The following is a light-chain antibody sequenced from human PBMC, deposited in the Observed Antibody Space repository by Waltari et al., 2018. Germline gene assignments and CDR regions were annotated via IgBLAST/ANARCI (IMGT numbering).Light chain of an antibody. J-gene: IGKJ1*01. CDR2: WAS. Sequence: EIVMTQSPDSLAVSLGERATVDCKSSQSVLYSSNNKNYLAWYQQKPGQPPKLLIYWASTRESGVPDRFSGSGSGTDFTLTINSLQAEDFGVYLCQQRSAWPRTFGQGTKV. V-gene: IGKV4-1*01. CDR3: QQRSAWPRT. CDR1: QSVLYSSNNKNY.